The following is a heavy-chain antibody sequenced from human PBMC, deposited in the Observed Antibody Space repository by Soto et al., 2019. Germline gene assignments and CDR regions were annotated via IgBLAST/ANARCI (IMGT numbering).Heavy chain of an antibody. J-gene: IGHJ4*02. Sequence: GASVKVSCKGFGYSFMKYGINWVRQAPGQGLEWVGWISPYSGYTHSAQKFHGRLTLTTDTAASTAYMELRILRSADTALYYCAREASVLIPAAQPSRFDSWGQGTLVTVSP. D-gene: IGHD2-2*01. CDR3: AREASVLIPAAQPSRFDS. V-gene: IGHV1-18*01. CDR1: GYSFMKYG. CDR2: ISPYSGYT.